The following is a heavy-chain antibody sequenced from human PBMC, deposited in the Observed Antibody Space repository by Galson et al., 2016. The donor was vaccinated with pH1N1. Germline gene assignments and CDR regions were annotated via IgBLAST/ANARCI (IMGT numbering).Heavy chain of an antibody. CDR3: AREWGIGEAGPVDS. J-gene: IGHJ4*02. D-gene: IGHD3-16*01. CDR1: GFTLSDYY. Sequence: SLRLSCAASGFTLSDYYMNWIRETPERGLEWLSSIGSSGNVAYADSVKGRFTTSRDNAQNSLLLQMVCLGVDDTALYYCAREWGIGEAGPVDSWGQGPLVIVSS. V-gene: IGHV3-11*01. CDR2: IGSSGNV.